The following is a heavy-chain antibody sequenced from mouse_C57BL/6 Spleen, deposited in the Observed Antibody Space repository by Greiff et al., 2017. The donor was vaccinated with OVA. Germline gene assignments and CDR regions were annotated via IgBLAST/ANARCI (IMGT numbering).Heavy chain of an antibody. J-gene: IGHJ2*01. CDR2: IRNKANGYTT. V-gene: IGHV7-3*01. CDR1: GFTFTDYY. CDR3: ASSRKDYFDY. Sequence: DVQLVESGGGLVQPGGSLSLSCAASGFTFTDYYMSWVRQPPGKALEWLGFIRNKANGYTTEYSASVKGRFTISRDNSQSILYLQMNALRAEDSATYYCASSRKDYFDYWGQGTTLTVSS.